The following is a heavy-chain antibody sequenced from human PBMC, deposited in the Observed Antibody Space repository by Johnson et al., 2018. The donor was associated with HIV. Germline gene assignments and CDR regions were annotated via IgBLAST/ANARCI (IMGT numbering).Heavy chain of an antibody. D-gene: IGHD4/OR15-4a*01. CDR1: GFSVSSKY. CDR3: AKGRNTYGADVFDI. V-gene: IGHV3-66*03. Sequence: EVQLVESGGGLIQLGGSLRLSCAASGFSVSSKYMSWVRQAPGKGLEWVSAPYRRGSTYYADSVTGRFTISRDNSKKTLYLQMNSLRVEDTAVYYCAKGRNTYGADVFDIWGQGTMVTVSS. CDR2: PYRRGST. J-gene: IGHJ3*02.